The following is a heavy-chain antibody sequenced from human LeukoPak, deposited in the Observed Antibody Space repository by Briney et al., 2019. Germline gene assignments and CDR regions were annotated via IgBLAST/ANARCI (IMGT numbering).Heavy chain of an antibody. CDR2: IRYDGSNK. D-gene: IGHD6-13*01. Sequence: GGSLRLSCAASGFTFSSYGMHWVRQAPGKGLEWVAFIRYDGSNKYYADSVKGRFTISRDNSKNTLYLQMNSLRAEDTAVYYCAKNKSPGIAATQYYFDYWGQGTLVTVSS. CDR1: GFTFSSYG. J-gene: IGHJ4*02. CDR3: AKNKSPGIAATQYYFDY. V-gene: IGHV3-30*02.